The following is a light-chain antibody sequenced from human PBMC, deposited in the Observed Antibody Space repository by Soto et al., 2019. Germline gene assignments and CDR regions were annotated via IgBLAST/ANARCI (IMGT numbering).Light chain of an antibody. CDR3: SSYTSTSSWV. Sequence: QSALTQPASVSGSPGQSITISCTGTSSDLGAYNYVSWYQQHPGKAPKLIIYEVSNRPSGVSNRFSGSKSDNTASLTISGLQTEDEADDDCSSYTSTSSWVFGGGTKLTVL. CDR1: SSDLGAYNY. V-gene: IGLV2-14*01. J-gene: IGLJ3*02. CDR2: EVS.